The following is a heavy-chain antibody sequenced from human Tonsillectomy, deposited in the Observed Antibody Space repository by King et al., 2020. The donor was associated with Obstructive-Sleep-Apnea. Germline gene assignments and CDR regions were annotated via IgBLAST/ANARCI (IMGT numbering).Heavy chain of an antibody. D-gene: IGHD6-13*01. CDR2: ISYDGNNQ. V-gene: IGHV3-30-3*01. J-gene: IGHJ4*02. CDR3: ARTRSRSLDY. CDR1: GFTFSSYS. Sequence: VQLVESGGGVVQPGRSLRLSCASSGFTFSSYSMYCVRHAPGRGLEWVGVISYDGNNQQYTNSVKGRFNISRDNSKSTLFLQMNSLRPEETAVYYCARTRSRSLDYWGQGTLVTVSS.